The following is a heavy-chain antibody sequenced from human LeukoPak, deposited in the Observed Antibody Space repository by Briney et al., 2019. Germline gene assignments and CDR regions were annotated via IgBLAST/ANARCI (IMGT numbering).Heavy chain of an antibody. V-gene: IGHV3-66*01. CDR1: EFTVSSDY. J-gene: IGHJ4*02. CDR2: IYGGGST. Sequence: GGSLRLSCAASEFTVSSDYMSWVRQAPGKGLEWVSIIYGGGSTYYADSVKGRFTISRDNSKNTLCLQLNSLRAEDTAVYYCARAPSSAARGDYWGQGTLVTVSS. D-gene: IGHD6-25*01. CDR3: ARAPSSAARGDY.